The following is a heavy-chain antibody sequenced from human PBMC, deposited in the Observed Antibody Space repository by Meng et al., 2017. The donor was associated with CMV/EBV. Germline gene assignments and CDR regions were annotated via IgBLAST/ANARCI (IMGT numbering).Heavy chain of an antibody. CDR2: IYYSGST. D-gene: IGHD2-2*01. V-gene: IGHV4-4*02. CDR3: ARDTDLIVVVPAAHRWFDP. J-gene: IGHJ5*02. Sequence: ISSSNWWSWVRQPPGKGLEWIGSIYYSGSTYYNPSLESRVTISVDTSKNQFSLKLSSVTAADTAVYYCARDTDLIVVVPAAHRWFDPWGQGTLVTVSS. CDR1: ISSSNW.